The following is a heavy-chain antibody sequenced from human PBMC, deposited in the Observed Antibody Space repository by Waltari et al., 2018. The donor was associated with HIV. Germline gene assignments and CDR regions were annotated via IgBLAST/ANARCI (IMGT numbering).Heavy chain of an antibody. V-gene: IGHV1-3*01. D-gene: IGHD7-27*01. CDR2: IDAGNGNT. CDR1: GYTFTSSA. Sequence: QVQLVQSGAEVKKPGASVRVSCQASGYTFTSSAIQWVRQAPGQRLEWMGWIDAGNGNTKYSQKFQGRVTITRDTSASTVYIELSSLRSEDTAVYYCARDKLGIGWYFDLWGRGTLVTVSS. J-gene: IGHJ2*01. CDR3: ARDKLGIGWYFDL.